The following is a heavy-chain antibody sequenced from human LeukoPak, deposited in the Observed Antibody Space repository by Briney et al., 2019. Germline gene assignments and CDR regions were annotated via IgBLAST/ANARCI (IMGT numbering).Heavy chain of an antibody. Sequence: PSETLSLTCTVSGGSISSGDYYWSWIRQPPGKGLEWIGYIYYSGSAYYNPSLKSRVTISVDTSKNQFSLKLSSVTAADTAVYHCAGSSGEIDYWGQGTLVTVSS. CDR1: GGSISSGDYY. D-gene: IGHD2-15*01. CDR2: IYYSGSA. V-gene: IGHV4-30-4*01. J-gene: IGHJ4*02. CDR3: AGSSGEIDY.